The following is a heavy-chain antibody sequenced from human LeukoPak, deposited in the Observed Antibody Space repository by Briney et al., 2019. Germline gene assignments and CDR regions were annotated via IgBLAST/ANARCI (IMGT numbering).Heavy chain of an antibody. CDR3: ARGEDLCSGGSCSTPRNYYYYMDV. D-gene: IGHD2-15*01. V-gene: IGHV1-2*02. CDR2: INPNSGGT. J-gene: IGHJ6*03. CDR1: GYTFTSYY. Sequence: GASVKVSCKASGYTFTSYYMHWVRQAPGQGLESMGWINPNSGGTNYAQKFQGRVTMTRDTSISTAYMELSRLRSDDTAVYYCARGEDLCSGGSCSTPRNYYYYMDVWGKGTTVTVSS.